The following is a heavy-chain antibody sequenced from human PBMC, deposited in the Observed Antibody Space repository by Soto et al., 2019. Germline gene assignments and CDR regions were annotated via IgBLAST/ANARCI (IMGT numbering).Heavy chain of an antibody. J-gene: IGHJ4*02. V-gene: IGHV3-30*18. CDR1: GFTFSSYG. D-gene: IGHD3-10*01. CDR2: ISYDGSNK. Sequence: GGSLRLSCAASGFTFSSYGMHWIRQAPGKGLEWVAVISYDGSNKYYADSVKGRFTISRDNSKNTLYLQMNSLRAEDTAVYYCAKDSVFYGTGPYYFDNWGEGTLVTV. CDR3: AKDSVFYGTGPYYFDN.